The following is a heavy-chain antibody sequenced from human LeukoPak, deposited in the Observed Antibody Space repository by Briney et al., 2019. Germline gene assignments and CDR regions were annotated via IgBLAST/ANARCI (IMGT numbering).Heavy chain of an antibody. D-gene: IGHD6-19*01. CDR1: GFTFDDYA. Sequence: PGGSLRLSCAASGFTFDDYAMHWVRQAPGRGLEWVSGISWNSGSIGYADSVKGRFTISRDNAKNSLYLQMNSLRAEDTAVYYCARYREAVAGTDFDYWGQGTLVTVSS. CDR2: ISWNSGSI. J-gene: IGHJ4*02. V-gene: IGHV3-9*01. CDR3: ARYREAVAGTDFDY.